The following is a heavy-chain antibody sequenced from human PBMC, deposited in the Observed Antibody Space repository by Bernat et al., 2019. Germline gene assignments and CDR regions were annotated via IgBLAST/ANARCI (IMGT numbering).Heavy chain of an antibody. J-gene: IGHJ6*04. D-gene: IGHD1-26*01. CDR1: GGSISSSSYY. CDR3: GAQGWES. V-gene: IGHV4-39*01. Sequence: QLQLQESGPGLVKPSETLSLTCTVSGGSISSSSYYWGWIRQPPGKGLEWIGSIYYSGSTYYNPSLKSRVTISVDTAKNPFALEVRSGAGGETAGDYWGAQGWESWGKGTTVTVSS. CDR2: IYYSGST.